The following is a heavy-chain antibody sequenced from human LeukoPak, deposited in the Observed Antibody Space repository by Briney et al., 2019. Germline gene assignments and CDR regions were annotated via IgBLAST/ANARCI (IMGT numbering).Heavy chain of an antibody. CDR2: IYYSGST. CDR1: GGSTSSYY. D-gene: IGHD6-19*01. J-gene: IGHJ4*02. CDR3: ASLWYSSGWIDY. V-gene: IGHV4-59*08. Sequence: SETLSLTCTVSGGSTSSYYWSWIRQPPGKGLEWIGYIYYSGSTNYNPSLKSRVTISVDTSKNQFSLKLSSVTAADTAVYYCASLWYSSGWIDYWGQGTLVTVSS.